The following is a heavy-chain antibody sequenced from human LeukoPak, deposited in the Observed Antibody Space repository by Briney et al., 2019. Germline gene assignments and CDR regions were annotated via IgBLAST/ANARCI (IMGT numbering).Heavy chain of an antibody. Sequence: GGSLRLSCAASGFTVSSNYMTWVRQAPGKGLEWVSVIHKNAITYYADIVKGRFTISRDNSKNTVFLQMNSLRAEDTAVYYCARDLRGSGSYLGAFDIWGQGTMVTVSS. D-gene: IGHD1-26*01. CDR1: GFTVSSNY. CDR2: IHKNAIT. J-gene: IGHJ3*02. V-gene: IGHV3-53*01. CDR3: ARDLRGSGSYLGAFDI.